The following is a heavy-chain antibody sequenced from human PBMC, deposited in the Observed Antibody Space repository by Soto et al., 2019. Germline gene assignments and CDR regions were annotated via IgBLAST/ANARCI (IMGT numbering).Heavy chain of an antibody. V-gene: IGHV4-31*03. J-gene: IGHJ5*02. CDR3: ARAVENWFDP. Sequence: SETLSLTCTVSGGSISSGGYYWSWIRQHPGKGLEWIGYIYYSGSTYYNPSLKSRVTISVDTSKNQFSLKLGSGTAADTAVYYCARAVENWFDPWGQGTLVTVSS. CDR1: GGSISSGGYY. CDR2: IYYSGST.